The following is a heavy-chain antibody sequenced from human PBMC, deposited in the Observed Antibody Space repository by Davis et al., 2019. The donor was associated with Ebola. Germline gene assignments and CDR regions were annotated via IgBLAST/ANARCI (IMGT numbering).Heavy chain of an antibody. CDR3: ARGGATPMILKF. J-gene: IGHJ4*02. V-gene: IGHV4-34*01. CDR1: GGSFSPYY. D-gene: IGHD5-24*01. Sequence: SETLSLTCAVSGGSFSPYYWSWIRQPPGKGLEWIGEINHAGRTNYRPSLKGRVTISVDTSKNQFSLMLTSVTAADSAMYYCARGGATPMILKFWGQGTLVTVSS. CDR2: INHAGRT.